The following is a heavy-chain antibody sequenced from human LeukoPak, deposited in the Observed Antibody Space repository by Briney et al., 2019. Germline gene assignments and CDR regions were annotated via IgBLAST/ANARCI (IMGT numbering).Heavy chain of an antibody. CDR3: AKAPYYYDSSGYYTAEYFQH. Sequence: GGSLRLSCAASGFTFSSYGMHWVRQAPGKGLEWVAVISYDGSNKYYADSVKGRFTISRDNSKNTLYLQTNSLRAEDTAVYYCAKAPYYYDSSGYYTAEYFQHWGQGTLVTVSS. J-gene: IGHJ1*01. V-gene: IGHV3-30*18. CDR2: ISYDGSNK. CDR1: GFTFSSYG. D-gene: IGHD3-22*01.